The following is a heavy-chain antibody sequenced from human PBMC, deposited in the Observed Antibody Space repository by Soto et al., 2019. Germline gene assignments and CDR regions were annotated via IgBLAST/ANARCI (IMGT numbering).Heavy chain of an antibody. CDR3: SHSRCGGDCFWSYSSHYYDAMAV. Sequence: GPGPTLVNTTQTLTLTCTFSGFSLNTGGLGVGWIRQPPGKALEWLALIYWDGDKRYSPSLKSRLTITKDTSNNQVVLTMTDMEPVDTGTYYCSHSRCGGDCFWSYSSHYYDAMAVWGQGTTVTVSS. D-gene: IGHD2-21*02. CDR2: IYWDGDK. V-gene: IGHV2-5*02. CDR1: GFSLNTGGLG. J-gene: IGHJ6*01.